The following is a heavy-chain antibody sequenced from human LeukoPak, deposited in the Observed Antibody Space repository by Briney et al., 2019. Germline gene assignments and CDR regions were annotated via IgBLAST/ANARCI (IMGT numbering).Heavy chain of an antibody. V-gene: IGHV1-69*06. J-gene: IGHJ3*02. Sequence: SVKVSCKASGGTFSSYAISWVRQAPGQGLEWMGGIIPIFGTANYAQKFQGRVTLTADKSTSTAYMELSSLRSEDTAVYYCASSSRPFDAFDIWGQGTMVTVSS. D-gene: IGHD6-6*01. CDR3: ASSSRPFDAFDI. CDR2: IIPIFGTA. CDR1: GGTFSSYA.